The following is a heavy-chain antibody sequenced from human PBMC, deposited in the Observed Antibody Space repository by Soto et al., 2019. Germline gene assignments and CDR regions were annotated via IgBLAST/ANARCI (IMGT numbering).Heavy chain of an antibody. D-gene: IGHD6-13*01. J-gene: IGHJ4*02. CDR1: GYTLTELS. V-gene: IGHV1-24*01. CDR2: FDPEDGET. Sequence: GASVKVSCKVSGYTLTELSMHWVRQAPGKGLEWMGGFDPEDGETIYAQKFQGRVTMTEDTSTDTAYMELSSLRSEDTAVYYCATGIAANPNFDYWGQGTLVTVSS. CDR3: ATGIAANPNFDY.